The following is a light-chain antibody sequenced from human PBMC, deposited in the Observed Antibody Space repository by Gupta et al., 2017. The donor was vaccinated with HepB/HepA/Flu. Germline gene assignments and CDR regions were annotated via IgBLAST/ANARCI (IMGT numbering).Light chain of an antibody. V-gene: IGKV1-39*01. CDR2: AAS. CDR3: HQSYSTLWT. Sequence: DIQMTKSPSSLSASVGDRVTITCRASQSISSYLNWYQQKAGKAPRLLIYAASSLSSGVPSRFSGSGSGRDFTLTISSLQLEDFATYYCHQSYSTLWTFGQGTKVEIK. CDR1: QSISSY. J-gene: IGKJ1*01.